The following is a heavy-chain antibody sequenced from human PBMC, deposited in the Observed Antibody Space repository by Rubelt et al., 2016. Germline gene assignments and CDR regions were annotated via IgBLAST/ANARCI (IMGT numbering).Heavy chain of an antibody. J-gene: IGHJ4*02. CDR1: GDSISSSHW. CDR2: VYHSGVT. Sequence: GTLSLTCAVSGDSISSSHWWSWVRQPPGKGLEWIGDVYHSGVTTYNPSLKSRVTISVDKSENHFSLKLTSVTAADTAVYYCARVGDWKYRGGEDYWGQGTLVTVSS. CDR3: ARVGDWKYRGGEDY. D-gene: IGHD1-7*01. V-gene: IGHV4-4*02.